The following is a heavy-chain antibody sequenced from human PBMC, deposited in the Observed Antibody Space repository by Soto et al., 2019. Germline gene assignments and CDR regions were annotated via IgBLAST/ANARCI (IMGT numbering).Heavy chain of an antibody. CDR3: AHAFGGTSWPNDAFDI. CDR2: IYWDDDQ. CDR1: GFSLSGDGVG. D-gene: IGHD3-3*02. V-gene: IGHV2-5*02. J-gene: IGHJ3*02. Sequence: QITLKESGPTLVKPTQSLTLTCTVSGFSLSGDGVGVGWIRQPPGKALKWLALIYWDDDQRYSPSLKTRLTITNDTSKNQVVLTMTNMDPVDTATYYCAHAFGGTSWPNDAFDIWGQGTVVTVSS.